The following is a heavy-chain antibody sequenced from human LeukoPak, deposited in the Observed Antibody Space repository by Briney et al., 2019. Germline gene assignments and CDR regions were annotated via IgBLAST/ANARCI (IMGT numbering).Heavy chain of an antibody. CDR1: GFTFSIYA. D-gene: IGHD6-13*01. CDR3: AKGRAYSSSWYTPLDRRDAVDI. V-gene: IGHV3-23*01. CDR2: ISGSGGST. Sequence: GGSLRLSCAASGFTFSIYAMSWVRQAPGKGLEWVSAISGSGGSTYYADSVKGRFTISRDNSKNTLYLQMNSLRAEDTAVYYCAKGRAYSSSWYTPLDRRDAVDIWGQGTMVTVSS. J-gene: IGHJ3*02.